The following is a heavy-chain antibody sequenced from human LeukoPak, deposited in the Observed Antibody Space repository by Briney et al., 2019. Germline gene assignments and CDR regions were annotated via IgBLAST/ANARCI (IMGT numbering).Heavy chain of an antibody. Sequence: LRLSCAASGFTFSDYYMSWIRQAPGNGLECIGEINHSGSTNYNPSLKSRVTISVDTSKNQCSLKLGSVTAADTAVYYCARAEGRRDGCNHFDYWGQGTLVTVSS. J-gene: IGHJ4*02. CDR2: INHSGST. D-gene: IGHD5-24*01. CDR1: GFTFSDYY. CDR3: ARAEGRRDGCNHFDY. V-gene: IGHV4-34*01.